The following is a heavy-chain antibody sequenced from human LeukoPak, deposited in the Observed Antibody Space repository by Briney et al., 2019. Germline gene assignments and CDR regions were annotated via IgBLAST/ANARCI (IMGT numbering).Heavy chain of an antibody. V-gene: IGHV4-34*01. Sequence: PSETLSLTCAVYGGSFSGYYWSWIPQPPGKGLEWIGEINHSGSTNYNPSLKSRVTISVDTSKNQFSLKLSSVTAADTAVYYCARRMVRGVSPVKFDYWGQGTLVTVSS. D-gene: IGHD3-10*01. CDR1: GGSFSGYY. J-gene: IGHJ4*02. CDR3: ARRMVRGVSPVKFDY. CDR2: INHSGST.